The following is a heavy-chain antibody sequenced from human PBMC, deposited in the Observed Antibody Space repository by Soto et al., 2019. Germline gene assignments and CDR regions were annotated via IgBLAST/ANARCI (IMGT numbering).Heavy chain of an antibody. CDR2: INHSGST. CDR1: GGSFIGYY. D-gene: IGHD2-2*01. Sequence: PSETLSLTCAVHGGSFIGYYWTWIRQPPGKGLEWIGDINHSGSTNYNSSLKSRVTISVDTSKNQLSLKLRSVTAADTAVYYCAREEVPQWFTRGYYGMDVWGQGTTVTVSS. CDR3: AREEVPQWFTRGYYGMDV. V-gene: IGHV4-34*01. J-gene: IGHJ6*02.